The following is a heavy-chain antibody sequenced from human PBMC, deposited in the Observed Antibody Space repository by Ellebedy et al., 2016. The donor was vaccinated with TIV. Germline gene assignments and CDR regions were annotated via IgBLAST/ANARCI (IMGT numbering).Heavy chain of an antibody. CDR1: GFPFSSFA. CDR2: ISGGGDNT. Sequence: GESLKISCAASGFPFSSFAMHWVRHAPGKGLEWLSVISGGGDNTYHADSVKGRFTIARDNSKNTLYLQMNRLRAEDTAVYYCAKGSSSGFNYDRVGFEYWGQGTLVTVSS. V-gene: IGHV3-23*01. J-gene: IGHJ4*02. CDR3: AKGSSSGFNYDRVGFEY. D-gene: IGHD3-22*01.